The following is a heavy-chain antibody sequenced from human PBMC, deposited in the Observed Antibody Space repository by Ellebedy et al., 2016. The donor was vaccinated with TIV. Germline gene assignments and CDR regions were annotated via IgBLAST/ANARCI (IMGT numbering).Heavy chain of an antibody. CDR1: GYTFTGNG. Sequence: ASVKVSXXTSGYTFTGNGVSWVRQAPGQGLEWMGIINPSGGSTSYAQKFQGRVTMTRDTSTSTVYMELSSLRSEDTAVYYCARVNRALPRYYYYGMDVWGQGTTVTVSS. CDR2: INPSGGST. J-gene: IGHJ6*02. V-gene: IGHV1-46*01. D-gene: IGHD2-21*02. CDR3: ARVNRALPRYYYYGMDV.